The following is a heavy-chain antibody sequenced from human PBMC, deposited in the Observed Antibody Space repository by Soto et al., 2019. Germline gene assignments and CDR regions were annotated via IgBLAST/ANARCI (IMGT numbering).Heavy chain of an antibody. Sequence: SGTLSLTCTVSGGSISSGGYYWSWIRQHPGKGLEWIGYIYYSGSTYYNPSLKSRVTISVDTSKNQFSLKLSSVTAADAAVYYCARDTIVVVPAVSYGMDAWGQGTTVTVSS. D-gene: IGHD2-2*01. J-gene: IGHJ6*02. CDR2: IYYSGST. CDR1: GGSISSGGYY. V-gene: IGHV4-31*03. CDR3: ARDTIVVVPAVSYGMDA.